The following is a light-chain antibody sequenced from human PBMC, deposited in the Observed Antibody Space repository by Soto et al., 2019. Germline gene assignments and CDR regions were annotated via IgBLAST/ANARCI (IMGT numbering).Light chain of an antibody. CDR3: SSYTSISTYV. Sequence: VLTQAASGAGSPVQAIAISCTGTSSDVGGYNYVSWYQQHPGKAPKLMIYDVRNRPSGVSNRFSGSKSVNTASLTISGLQAEDEADYYCSSYTSISTYVFGTGTKVTVL. CDR2: DVR. J-gene: IGLJ1*01. CDR1: SSDVGGYNY. V-gene: IGLV2-14*01.